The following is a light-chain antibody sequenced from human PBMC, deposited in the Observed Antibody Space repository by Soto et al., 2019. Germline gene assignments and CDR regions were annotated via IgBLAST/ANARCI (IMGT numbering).Light chain of an antibody. Sequence: DIRMTRSPSTLSASVGDRVTITCRASQSISRWLAWYQQKPGKAPKVLIWDATTLHRGVPSRFSGRGSGTEFTLTISSLQPDDFATYYCTPYNGYSTFTFGQGTKVEIX. CDR1: QSISRW. V-gene: IGKV1-5*01. J-gene: IGKJ1*01. CDR3: TPYNGYSTFT. CDR2: DAT.